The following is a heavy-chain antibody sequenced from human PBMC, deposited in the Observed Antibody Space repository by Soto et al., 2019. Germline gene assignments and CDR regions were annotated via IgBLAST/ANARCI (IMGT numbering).Heavy chain of an antibody. CDR2: ITWNGGTI. J-gene: IGHJ5*02. CDR3: AKGGSAALIAPSGRDNWFDP. Sequence: LRLSCAASGFAFDDYVMHWVRQPPGRGLEWVSGITWNGGTIRYVDSVKGRFTISRDNAENSLYLQMNSLRPEDTAVYYCAKGGSAALIAPSGRDNWFDPWGQGTQVTVSS. V-gene: IGHV3-9*01. CDR1: GFAFDDYV. D-gene: IGHD6-13*01.